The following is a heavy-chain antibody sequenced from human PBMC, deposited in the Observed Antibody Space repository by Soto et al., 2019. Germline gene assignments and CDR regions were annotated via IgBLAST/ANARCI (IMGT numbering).Heavy chain of an antibody. D-gene: IGHD3-10*01. CDR3: ARESPSGGMDV. V-gene: IGHV1-8*01. CDR1: ADTFTSYY. CDR2: INPDSGNT. Sequence: ASVKVSCKAPADTFTSYYITWVRQAPGHGLEWMGGINPDSGNTSDAQTLQGRITMTRNPSTTTAYMELSSLRSEDTAVYFCARESPSGGMDVWGQGTTVTVSS. J-gene: IGHJ6*02.